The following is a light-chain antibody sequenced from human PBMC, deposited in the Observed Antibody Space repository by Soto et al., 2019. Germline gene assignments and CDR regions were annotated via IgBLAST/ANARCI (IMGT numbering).Light chain of an antibody. CDR2: EVT. Sequence: QSVLTQPPSASGSPGQSVTISCTGTSGDVGGYNYVSWYQQYPGRAPKLMIYEVTKRPSGVPDRFSGSKSGNTASLTVSGLQAEDEADYYCSSYAASNNFYFVFGGGT. J-gene: IGLJ3*02. V-gene: IGLV2-8*01. CDR3: SSYAASNNFYFV. CDR1: SGDVGGYNY.